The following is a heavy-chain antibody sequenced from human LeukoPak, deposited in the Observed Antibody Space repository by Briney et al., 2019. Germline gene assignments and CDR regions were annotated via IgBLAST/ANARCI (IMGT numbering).Heavy chain of an antibody. CDR2: ISYDGSNK. V-gene: IGHV3-30*03. CDR3: ATGGRYDLDYFNY. J-gene: IGHJ4*02. CDR1: GFTFSSYG. D-gene: IGHD3-3*01. Sequence: GGSLRLSCAASGFTFSSYGMHWVRQAPGKGLEWVAVISYDGSNKYYADSVKGRFTISRDNSENTLYLQVNSLRAEDTAVYYCATGGRYDLDYFNYWGQGTLVTVSS.